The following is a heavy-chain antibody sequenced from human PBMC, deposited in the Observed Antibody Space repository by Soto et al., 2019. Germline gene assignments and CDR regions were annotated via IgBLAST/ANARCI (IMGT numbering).Heavy chain of an antibody. Sequence: QVQLVQSGAEVKKPGASVKVSCKASGYTFNRYYMHWVRQAPGQGLEWVGMINPSGSITSYTQQFQGRLTMTRDTSTSTVYMELSSLRSEDTAVYYCTRGSFLEWSCMDVWGQGTTVTVSS. CDR2: INPSGSIT. J-gene: IGHJ6*02. CDR3: TRGSFLEWSCMDV. V-gene: IGHV1-46*02. D-gene: IGHD3-3*01. CDR1: GYTFNRYY.